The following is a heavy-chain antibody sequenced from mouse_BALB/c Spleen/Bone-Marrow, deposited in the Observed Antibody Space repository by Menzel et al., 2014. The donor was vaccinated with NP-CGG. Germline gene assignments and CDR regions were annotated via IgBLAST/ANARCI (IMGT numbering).Heavy chain of an antibody. CDR1: GFSFSSFG. V-gene: IGHV5-17*02. CDR3: TRGGNWEDFDY. CDR2: ISSGSITI. Sequence: EVQLVESGGGLVQPGGSRKLSRSASGFSFSSFGMHWVRQAPEKGLEWVAYISSGSITIFYADAVKGRFTISRDNPKNTLFLQMTSLRSEDTAMYYCTRGGNWEDFDYWGQGTTLTVSS. J-gene: IGHJ2*01. D-gene: IGHD4-1*01.